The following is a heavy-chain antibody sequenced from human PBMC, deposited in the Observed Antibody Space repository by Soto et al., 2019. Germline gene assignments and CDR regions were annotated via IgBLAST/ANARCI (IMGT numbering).Heavy chain of an antibody. V-gene: IGHV3-48*01. J-gene: IGHJ5*02. CDR3: ARDRGEAVPAAKGVWFDP. CDR2: ISSSSSTI. D-gene: IGHD2-2*01. Sequence: GGSLRLSCAASGFTFSSYSMNWVRQAPGKGLEWVSYISSSSSTIYYADSVKGRFTISRDNAKNSLYLQMNSLRAEDTAVYYCARDRGEAVPAAKGVWFDPWGQGTLVTVSS. CDR1: GFTFSSYS.